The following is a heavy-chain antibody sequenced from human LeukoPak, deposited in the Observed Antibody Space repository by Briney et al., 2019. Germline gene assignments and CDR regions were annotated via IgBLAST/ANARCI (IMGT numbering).Heavy chain of an antibody. D-gene: IGHD3-22*01. CDR2: ISYDGSNI. J-gene: IGHJ4*02. V-gene: IGHV3-30*03. Sequence: PGGSLRLSCAASGFTFSSYGMHWVRQAPGEGLEWVAGISYDGSNIYYADSVRGRFTISRDNSKNTLYLQMNSLRAEDTAVFYCAGFTMTGPVIDYWGQGTLVTVSS. CDR1: GFTFSSYG. CDR3: AGFTMTGPVIDY.